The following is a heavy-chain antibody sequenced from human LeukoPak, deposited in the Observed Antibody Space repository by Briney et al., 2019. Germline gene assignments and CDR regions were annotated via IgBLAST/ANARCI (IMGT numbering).Heavy chain of an antibody. Sequence: GGSLRLSCAASGLTLSRSWMSWVRQAPGKGLEWVANINQDGSEKNYVDSVKGRFTISRDNAKNSLYLQMNSLRAEDTAVYYCARAYQTDYWGQGTLVTVSS. V-gene: IGHV3-7*05. CDR3: ARAYQTDY. CDR1: GLTLSRSW. J-gene: IGHJ4*02. D-gene: IGHD2-2*01. CDR2: INQDGSEK.